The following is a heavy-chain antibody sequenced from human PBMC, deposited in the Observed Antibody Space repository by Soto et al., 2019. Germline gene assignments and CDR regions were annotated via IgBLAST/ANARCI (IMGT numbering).Heavy chain of an antibody. CDR3: ARDRAKWKDYYYY. V-gene: IGHV4-30-4*01. CDR1: GGSISSWDDF. D-gene: IGHD1-20*01. J-gene: IGHJ6*01. CDR2: IYYSGST. Sequence: QVQLQESGPGLVKPSQTLSLTCTVSGGSISSWDDFWTWIRQPTGKGLEWIGYIYYSGSTYYNPSLKSRLTMSVDTSKNEFSLKLSSVTAADTAVYYCARDRAKWKDYYYY.